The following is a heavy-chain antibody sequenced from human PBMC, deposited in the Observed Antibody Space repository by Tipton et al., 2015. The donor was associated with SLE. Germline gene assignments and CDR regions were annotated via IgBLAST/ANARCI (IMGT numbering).Heavy chain of an antibody. CDR3: ARVYPAMAGGYFDL. CDR1: GGSITSYY. D-gene: IGHD5-18*01. J-gene: IGHJ2*01. Sequence: TLSLTCTVSGGSITSYYWSWIRQPPGKGLEWIGYIYYSGSTNYNPSLKRRVTISVDTPKNQFSLKLNSVTAADTAVYYCARVYPAMAGGYFDLWGRGTLVPVSS. V-gene: IGHV4-59*07. CDR2: IYYSGST.